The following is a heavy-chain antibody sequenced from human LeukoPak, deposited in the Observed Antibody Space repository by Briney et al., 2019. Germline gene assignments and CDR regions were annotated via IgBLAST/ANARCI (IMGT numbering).Heavy chain of an antibody. CDR2: TYYRSNWYN. CDR1: GDTVSSNSAA. D-gene: IGHD3-16*02. CDR3: ARASVYDYVWGSYRYQYYFDY. V-gene: IGHV6-1*01. J-gene: IGHJ4*02. Sequence: SQTLSLTCAVSGDTVSSNSAAWNWIRQSPSRGLEWLGRTYYRSNWYNDYAVSVKSRITINPDTSKNQFSLQLNSVTPEDTAVYYCARASVYDYVWGSYRYQYYFDYWGQGTLVTVSS.